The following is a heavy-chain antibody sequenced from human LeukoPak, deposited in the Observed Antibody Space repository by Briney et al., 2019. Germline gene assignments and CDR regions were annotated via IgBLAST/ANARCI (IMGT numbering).Heavy chain of an antibody. J-gene: IGHJ4*02. CDR2: ISSSRSTI. Sequence: ASGFTFXSXXXXXXRXXXXXXXXXLSYISSSRSTISYAASVKGRFTISRDNAKNSLYLQMNSLRAEDTAVYYCARDLGPEGGFPYWGQGTLVTVSS. CDR1: GFTFXSXX. D-gene: IGHD3-16*01. V-gene: IGHV3-48*01. CDR3: ARDLGPEGGFPY.